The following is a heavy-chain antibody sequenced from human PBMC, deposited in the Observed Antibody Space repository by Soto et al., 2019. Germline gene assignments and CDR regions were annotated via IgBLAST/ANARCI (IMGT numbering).Heavy chain of an antibody. CDR1: GGSVSSGHW. CDR2: IYHNGTI. CDR3: AGRYYGLAV. Sequence: QVLLQESGPDLVKPSGTLSLTCAVSGGSVSSGHWWSWVRQSPEKGLEWIGEIYHNGTIQYSPSLKSRVTISADKSTNLFSLKVNSVTAADTAIYYCAGRYYGLAVRGRGARVTVSS. J-gene: IGHJ6*02. V-gene: IGHV4-4*02.